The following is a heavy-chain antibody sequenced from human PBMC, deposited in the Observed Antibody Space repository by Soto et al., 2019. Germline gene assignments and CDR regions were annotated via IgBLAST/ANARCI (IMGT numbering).Heavy chain of an antibody. CDR2: IRGSGDYI. V-gene: IGHV3-23*01. CDR1: GFTFSSHA. Sequence: EVQLLESGGGVVQPGGSLRLSCAASGFTFSSHAMSWVRQASGKRPEWVSAIRGSGDYIFYADSVKGRFTISRDNSKNTMYLQRNSLTAGDTAVYYCAKERRVDSLSVSLFDYWGQGALVTVSS. J-gene: IGHJ4*02. CDR3: AKERRVDSLSVSLFDY. D-gene: IGHD3-16*02.